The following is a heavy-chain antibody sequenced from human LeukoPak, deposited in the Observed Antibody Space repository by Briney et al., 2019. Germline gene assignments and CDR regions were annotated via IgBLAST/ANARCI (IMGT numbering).Heavy chain of an antibody. CDR1: GYTFTSYG. D-gene: IGHD2-15*01. Sequence: ASVKVSCKASGYTFTSYGISWVRQAPGQGLEWMGWISAYNGNTNYAQKLQGRVTMTTDTSTSTAYMELRSLRSDDTAVYYCARAVVVALNYYYYMDVWGKGTTVTVSS. CDR3: ARAVVVALNYYYYMDV. CDR2: ISAYNGNT. V-gene: IGHV1-18*01. J-gene: IGHJ6*03.